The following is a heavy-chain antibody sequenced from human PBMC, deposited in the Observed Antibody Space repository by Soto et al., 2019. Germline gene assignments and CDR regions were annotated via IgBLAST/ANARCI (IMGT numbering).Heavy chain of an antibody. Sequence: LSLTCTVSGGSISSYYWSWIRQPPGKGLEWIGYIYYSGSTNYNPPLKSRVTISVDTSKNQFSLELSSVTAADTAVYYCARGRGPSWFDPWGQGTLVTVSS. V-gene: IGHV4-59*01. CDR1: GGSISSYY. CDR3: ARGRGPSWFDP. D-gene: IGHD3-10*01. CDR2: IYYSGST. J-gene: IGHJ5*02.